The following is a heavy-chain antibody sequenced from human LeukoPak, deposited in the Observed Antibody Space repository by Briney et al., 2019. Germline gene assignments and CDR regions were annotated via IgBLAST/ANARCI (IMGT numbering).Heavy chain of an antibody. D-gene: IGHD3-9*01. J-gene: IGHJ3*02. CDR3: ANIGDILTGYAFDI. CDR1: GFAFSNYW. V-gene: IGHV3-7*01. CDR2: IKQDGSEK. Sequence: GGSLRLSCAASGFAFSNYWMSWVRQAPGRGLEWVANIKQDGSEKYYVDSVKGRFTISRDNAKNSLYLQMNSLRAEDTAVYYCANIGDILTGYAFDIWGQGTMVTVSS.